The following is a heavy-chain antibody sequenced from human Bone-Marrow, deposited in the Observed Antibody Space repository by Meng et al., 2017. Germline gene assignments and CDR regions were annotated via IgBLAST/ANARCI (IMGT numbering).Heavy chain of an antibody. Sequence: VQLVESGGTFVALGGSLRLSCAASGFTFSDLYMSWVRQAPGKGLEWLSYINSGGSDIAYADSVKGRFTISRDNARNSLYLQMSSLRAEDTAVYYCVTTARQADHWGQGTLVTVSS. J-gene: IGHJ5*02. CDR2: INSGGSDI. D-gene: IGHD6-6*01. CDR1: GFTFSDLY. CDR3: VTTARQADH. V-gene: IGHV3-11*01.